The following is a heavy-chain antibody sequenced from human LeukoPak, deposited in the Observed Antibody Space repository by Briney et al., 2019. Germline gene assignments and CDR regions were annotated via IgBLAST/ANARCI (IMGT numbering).Heavy chain of an antibody. CDR3: ARRTSYSSSCPYVDY. J-gene: IGHJ4*02. V-gene: IGHV1-18*01. CDR2: ISAYNGNT. D-gene: IGHD6-13*01. CDR1: GYTFTSYG. Sequence: ASVKVSCKASGYTFTSYGISWVRQAPGQGLERMGWISAYNGNTNYAQKLQGRVTMTTDTSTSTAYMELRSLRSDDTAVYYCARRTSYSSSCPYVDYWGQGTLVTVSS.